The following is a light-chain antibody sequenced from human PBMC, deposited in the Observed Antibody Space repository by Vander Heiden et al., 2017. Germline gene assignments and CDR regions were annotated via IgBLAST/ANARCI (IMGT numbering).Light chain of an antibody. CDR3: QQLKSYPAIT. Sequence: DIQLTQSPSFLSASVGDRVTITCRASQDISSYLAWYQQKPGKAPKLLIYAASTLQSGVPSRFSGSGSGTEFTLTISSLHPEDFATYYCQQLKSYPAITFGQGTRLEIK. CDR1: QDISSY. V-gene: IGKV1-9*01. CDR2: AAS. J-gene: IGKJ5*01.